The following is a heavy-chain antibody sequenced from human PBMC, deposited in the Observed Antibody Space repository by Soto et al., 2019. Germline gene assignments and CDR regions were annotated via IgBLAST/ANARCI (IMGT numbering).Heavy chain of an antibody. V-gene: IGHV4-59*01. CDR1: GGSISSYY. CDR2: IYYSGST. J-gene: IGHJ4*02. D-gene: IGHD3-22*01. Sequence: SETLSLTCTVSGGSISSYYWSWIRQPPGKGLEWIGYIYYSGSTNYNPSLKSRVTISVDTSKNQFSLKLSSVTAADTAVYYCARGRSDSSGYYYPGNCDYWGQGTLVTVPQ. CDR3: ARGRSDSSGYYYPGNCDY.